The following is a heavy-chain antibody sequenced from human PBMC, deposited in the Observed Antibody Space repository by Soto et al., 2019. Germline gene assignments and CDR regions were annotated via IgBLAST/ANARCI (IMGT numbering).Heavy chain of an antibody. Sequence: PGESLKISCKGSGYRFTSYWIGWLRQMPGKGLEWMGIIYPGDSDTRYSPSFQGQVTISADKSISTAYLQWSSLKASDTAMYYCARGRHRPRITIFGGKFYDYWGQGTLVTVSS. V-gene: IGHV5-51*01. CDR2: IYPGDSDT. CDR3: ARGRHRPRITIFGGKFYDY. D-gene: IGHD3-3*01. CDR1: GYRFTSYW. J-gene: IGHJ4*02.